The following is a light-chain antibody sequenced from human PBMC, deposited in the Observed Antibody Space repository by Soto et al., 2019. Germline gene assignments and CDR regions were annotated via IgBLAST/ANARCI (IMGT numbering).Light chain of an antibody. J-gene: IGKJ2*01. V-gene: IGKV3-20*01. CDR1: QSVSSSY. CDR2: GAS. CDR3: QQYGSSPPMYT. Sequence: EIVLTQSPGTLSLSPGERATLSCRASQSVSSSYLAWYQQKPGQAHRLLIYGASSRATGIPDRFSGSGSGPDFPLTISRLEPADFAVYYCQQYGSSPPMYTFGQGTKLEIK.